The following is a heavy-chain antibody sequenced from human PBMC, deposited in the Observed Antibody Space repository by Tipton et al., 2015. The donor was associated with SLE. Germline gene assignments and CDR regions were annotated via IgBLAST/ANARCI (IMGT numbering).Heavy chain of an antibody. CDR3: ASGSVAGYYYYFYMDV. D-gene: IGHD6-19*01. J-gene: IGHJ6*03. Sequence: GLVKPSETLSLTCTVSGGSISSYYWSWIRQSPGKGLEWIGYIYYIGSTNYNPSLKSRVTISVDTSKNQFSLKLSSVTAADTAVYYCASGSVAGYYYYFYMDVWGKGTTVTVSS. CDR1: GGSISSYY. V-gene: IGHV4-59*08. CDR2: IYYIGST.